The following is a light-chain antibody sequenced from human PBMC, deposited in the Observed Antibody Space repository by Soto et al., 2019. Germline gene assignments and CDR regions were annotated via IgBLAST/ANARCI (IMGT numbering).Light chain of an antibody. CDR3: QQYGSSPRT. V-gene: IGKV3-20*01. Sequence: FVLTQSPGTLSLSPWERATLSCRASQSVSSSYLGWYQQKPGQAPRLLMYGASSRATGIPERFSGSGSGTDFTLTISRLEPEDFAVYYCQQYGSSPRTFGQGTKVDIK. J-gene: IGKJ1*01. CDR2: GAS. CDR1: QSVSSSY.